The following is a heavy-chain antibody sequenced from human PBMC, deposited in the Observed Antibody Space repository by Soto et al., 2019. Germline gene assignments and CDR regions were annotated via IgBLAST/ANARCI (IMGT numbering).Heavy chain of an antibody. CDR3: ARAFCSGGSCYYTAYYYYYMDV. D-gene: IGHD2-15*01. CDR2: ISSSGSTI. V-gene: IGHV3-11*01. CDR1: GFTFSDYY. Sequence: GGSLRLSCAASGFTFSDYYMSWIRQAPGKGLEWVSYISSSGSTIYYADSVKGRFTISRDNAKNSLYLQMNSLRAEDTAVYYCARAFCSGGSCYYTAYYYYYMDVWGKGTTVTVSS. J-gene: IGHJ6*03.